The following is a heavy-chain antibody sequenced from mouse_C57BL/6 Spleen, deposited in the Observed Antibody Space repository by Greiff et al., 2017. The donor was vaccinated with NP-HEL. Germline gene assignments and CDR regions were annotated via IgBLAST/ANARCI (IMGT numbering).Heavy chain of an antibody. CDR1: GYTFTSYG. CDR2: IYPRSGNT. V-gene: IGHV1-81*01. Sequence: QVQLKQSGAELARPGASVKLSCKASGYTFTSYGISWVKQRTGQGLEWIGEIYPRSGNTYYNEKFKGKATLTADKSSSTAYMELRSLTSEDSAVYFGARRYYYGSSYPAMDYWGQGTSVTVSS. CDR3: ARRYYYGSSYPAMDY. J-gene: IGHJ4*01. D-gene: IGHD1-1*01.